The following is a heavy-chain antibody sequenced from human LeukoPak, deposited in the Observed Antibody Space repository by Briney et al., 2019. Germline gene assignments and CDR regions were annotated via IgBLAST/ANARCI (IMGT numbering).Heavy chain of an antibody. J-gene: IGHJ1*01. Sequence: GGSLRLSCAASGFTFTTYWMTWVRQAPGKGLEWVANIKQDGSETYYVDSVKGRFTISRDNAKNSLYLQMNSLRAADTAVYYCARGHSSGCVQHWGQGTLVTVSS. CDR1: GFTFTTYW. CDR2: IKQDGSET. D-gene: IGHD6-19*01. CDR3: ARGHSSGCVQH. V-gene: IGHV3-7*03.